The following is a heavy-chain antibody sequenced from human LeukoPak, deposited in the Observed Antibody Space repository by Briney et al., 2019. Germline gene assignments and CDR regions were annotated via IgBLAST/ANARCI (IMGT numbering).Heavy chain of an antibody. D-gene: IGHD6-19*01. Sequence: AEPLSLTCTAHGGSISNYYWSWVRTPPGKGLEWLGFIYNSGNTNSHPSHKRRVTTSLDTSKNQLTKKQRSMTAEDTAVYYRTRGYTSGLYFVSWGQGTLLTDSS. V-gene: IGHV4-59*01. CDR1: GGSISNYY. J-gene: IGHJ4*02. CDR3: TRGYTSGLYFVS. CDR2: IYNSGNT.